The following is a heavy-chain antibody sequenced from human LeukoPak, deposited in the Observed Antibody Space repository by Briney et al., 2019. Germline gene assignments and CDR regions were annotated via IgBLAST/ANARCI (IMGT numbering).Heavy chain of an antibody. D-gene: IGHD1-26*01. J-gene: IGHJ4*02. CDR3: ARANRWACELDY. CDR2: ISYDGSNK. V-gene: IGHV3-30*04. Sequence: GGSLRLSCAASGFTFSRYAMEWVRQAPGKGLEWVAVISYDGSNKDYADSGKGRFTISRDNSKNTLYLQMNSLRAEDTAVYYCARANRWACELDYWGQGTLDTVSS. CDR1: GFTFSRYA.